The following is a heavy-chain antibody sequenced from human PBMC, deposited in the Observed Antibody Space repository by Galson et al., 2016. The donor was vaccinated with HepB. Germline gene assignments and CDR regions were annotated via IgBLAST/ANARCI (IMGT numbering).Heavy chain of an antibody. CDR3: ARDKKVGENAYPWA. CDR2: IWYDAKNK. Sequence: SLRLSCAASGFTFSAYAMYWVRQAPGKGLEWVATIWYDAKNKNHVDSVRGRFTVSRDNSKNVLFLQMNSLRAEDSGVYYCARDKKVGENAYPWAWGRGTLVTVSS. J-gene: IGHJ4*02. CDR1: GFTFSAYA. V-gene: IGHV3-33*07. D-gene: IGHD3-16*01.